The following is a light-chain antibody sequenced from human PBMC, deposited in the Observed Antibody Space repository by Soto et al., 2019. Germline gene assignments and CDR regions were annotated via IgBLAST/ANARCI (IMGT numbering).Light chain of an antibody. CDR2: QNS. V-gene: IGLV3-1*01. Sequence: SYELTQPPSVSVAPGQTASITCSGDKLGDKYACWYQQKPGQSPVLVIYQNSQRPSGTPERFSGSNSGNTATLTISGTQAMDEADYYCQKYNSAPYTFGPGTKV. CDR3: QKYNSAPYT. J-gene: IGLJ1*01. CDR1: KLGDKY.